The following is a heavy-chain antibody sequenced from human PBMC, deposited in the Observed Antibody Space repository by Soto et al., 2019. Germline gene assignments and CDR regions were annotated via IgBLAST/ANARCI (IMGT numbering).Heavy chain of an antibody. CDR1: GFTFSSYA. Sequence: PGGSLRLSCAASGFTFSSYAMHWVRQAPGKGLEWVAVISYDGSNKYYADSVKGRFTISRDNSKNTLYLQMNSLRAEDTAVYYCARGYGDYGESFDYWGQGTLVTVSS. CDR2: ISYDGSNK. V-gene: IGHV3-30-3*01. CDR3: ARGYGDYGESFDY. J-gene: IGHJ4*02. D-gene: IGHD4-17*01.